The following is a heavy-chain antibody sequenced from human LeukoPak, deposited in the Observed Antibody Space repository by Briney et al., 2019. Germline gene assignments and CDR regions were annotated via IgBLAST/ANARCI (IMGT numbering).Heavy chain of an antibody. CDR1: GSTFSNYW. CDR3: AREDDWNYEDN. J-gene: IGHJ4*02. V-gene: IGHV3-7*01. D-gene: IGHD1-7*01. Sequence: GGSLRLSCAASGSTFSNYWMSWVRQAPGKGLEWVANIKQDGSEKYYVDSVKGRFTISRDNAKNSLYLQMNSLRAEDTAVYYCAREDDWNYEDNWGQGALVTVSS. CDR2: IKQDGSEK.